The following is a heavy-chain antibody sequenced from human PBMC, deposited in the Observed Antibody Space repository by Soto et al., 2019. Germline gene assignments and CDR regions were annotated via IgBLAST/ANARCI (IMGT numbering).Heavy chain of an antibody. D-gene: IGHD6-6*01. V-gene: IGHV1-2*02. Sequence: VKVSCKTSGYTFTGYYIHWVRQAPGQGLEWMGWINPNSGDAKYAQKFQGRVTMTRDPSTAYMQLSTLSSDDTAVYYCARSLSTIGARPDYWGQGTLVTVSS. CDR1: GYTFTGYY. CDR3: ARSLSTIGARPDY. J-gene: IGHJ4*02. CDR2: INPNSGDA.